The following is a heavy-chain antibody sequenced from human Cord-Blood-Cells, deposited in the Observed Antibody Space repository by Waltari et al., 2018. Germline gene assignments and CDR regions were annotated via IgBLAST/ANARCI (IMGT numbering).Heavy chain of an antibody. CDR3: ARDSKDYYDSSGYRTFDY. D-gene: IGHD3-22*01. CDR2: IIPIFGTA. CDR1: GGTFSSYA. J-gene: IGHJ4*02. Sequence: QVQLVQSGAEVEKPGSSVKVSCKASGGTFSSYALSWVRQAPGQGLEWMGGIIPIFGTANYAQKFQGRVTITADESTSTAYMELSSLRSEDTAVYYCARDSKDYYDSSGYRTFDYWGQGTLVTVSS. V-gene: IGHV1-69*01.